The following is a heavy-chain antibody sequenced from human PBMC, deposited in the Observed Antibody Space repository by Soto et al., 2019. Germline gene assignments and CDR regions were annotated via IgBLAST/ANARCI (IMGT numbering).Heavy chain of an antibody. CDR3: ARDKGGYDILTGYYKAHNFDL. J-gene: IGHJ4*02. CDR2: ISPHNRNT. V-gene: IGHV1-18*01. Sequence: QVQLVQSGAEVKKPGDSVKVSCKASGYTFGHFYITWVRQAPGQGLEWMGAISPHNRNTNYAEKFRGRVTMTTDTSTTTAYMELRSLRSDDTAVYYCARDKGGYDILTGYYKAHNFDLWGQGARVNVCS. CDR1: GYTFGHFY. D-gene: IGHD3-9*01.